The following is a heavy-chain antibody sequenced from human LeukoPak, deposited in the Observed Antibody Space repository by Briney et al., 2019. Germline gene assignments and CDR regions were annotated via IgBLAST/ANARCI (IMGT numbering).Heavy chain of an antibody. V-gene: IGHV4-39*01. CDR1: GGSISSSSYY. CDR2: IYYSGST. J-gene: IGHJ6*02. Sequence: SETLSLTCTVSGGSISSSSYYWGWIRQPPGQGLEWIVSIYYSGSTYYNPSLKSRVTISVDTSKNQFSLKLSSVTAADTAVYYCATSKGGYYYGMDVWGQGTTVTVSS. D-gene: IGHD3-16*01. CDR3: ATSKGGYYYGMDV.